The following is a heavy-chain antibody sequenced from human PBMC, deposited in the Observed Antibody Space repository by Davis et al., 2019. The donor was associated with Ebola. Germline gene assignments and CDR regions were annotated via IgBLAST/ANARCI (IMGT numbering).Heavy chain of an antibody. V-gene: IGHV4-31*03. Sequence: PSETLSLTCTVSGGSISSGGYYWSWIRQHPGKGLEWIGYIYYSGSTYYNPSLKSRVTISVDTSKNQFSLKLSSVTAADTAVYYCARESADPQFLFDYWGQGTLVTVSS. CDR3: ARESADPQFLFDY. CDR1: GGSISSGGYY. J-gene: IGHJ4*02. CDR2: IYYSGST.